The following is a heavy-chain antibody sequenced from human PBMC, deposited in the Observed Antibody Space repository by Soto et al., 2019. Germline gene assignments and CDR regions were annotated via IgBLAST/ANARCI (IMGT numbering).Heavy chain of an antibody. CDR3: AKDLQSYGDYDYYCYGMDV. CDR1: GFTFSTYG. CDR2: ISYDGTNK. Sequence: QVQLVESGGGEVQPGRSLTFSCAASGFTFSTYGMHWVRQTPGKGLEWVAVISYDGTNKFYSDSVKGRFTISRDNFKNTLTLQMNSLRAADTAVYSCAKDLQSYGDYDYYCYGMDVWGLGTRVTVSS. J-gene: IGHJ6*02. V-gene: IGHV3-30*18. D-gene: IGHD4-17*01.